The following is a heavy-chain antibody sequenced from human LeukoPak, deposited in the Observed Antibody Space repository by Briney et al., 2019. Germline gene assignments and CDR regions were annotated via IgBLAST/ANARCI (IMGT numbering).Heavy chain of an antibody. J-gene: IGHJ4*02. Sequence: SETLSLTCAVSGGSISSSAYYWTWIRQHPGKGMEWIGYIYYTGSTYYNPSLKSRVTISVDTSKNQFSLKLSSVTAADTAVYYCARVQGGQWPFDYWGQGTLVTVSS. CDR2: IYYTGST. D-gene: IGHD6-19*01. V-gene: IGHV4-30-4*08. CDR1: GGSISSSAYY. CDR3: ARVQGGQWPFDY.